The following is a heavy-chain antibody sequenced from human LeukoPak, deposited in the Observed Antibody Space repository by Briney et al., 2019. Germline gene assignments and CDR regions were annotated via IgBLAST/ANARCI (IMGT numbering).Heavy chain of an antibody. CDR3: ARRSSGRPVDY. CDR1: GGSISSSNW. CDR2: IYHSGST. D-gene: IGHD3-3*01. Sequence: PSGTLSLTCAVSGGSISSSNWWSWVRQPPGKGLEWIGEIYHSGSTNYNPSLKSRVTISVDTSKNQFSLRLSSVTAADTAVYYCARRSSGRPVDYWGQGTLVTVSS. V-gene: IGHV4-4*02. J-gene: IGHJ4*02.